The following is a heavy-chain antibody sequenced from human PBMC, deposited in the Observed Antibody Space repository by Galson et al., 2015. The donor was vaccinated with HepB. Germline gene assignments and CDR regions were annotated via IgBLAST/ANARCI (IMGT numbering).Heavy chain of an antibody. D-gene: IGHD2-2*01. Sequence: SVKVSCKASGYTFTRYAMHWVRQAPGQRLEWMGWINAGNGNTKYSQKFHGRVTITRDTSASTAYMDLSSLRSEDTAVYYCARGVDIVVVPAAIMYYYYMDVWGKGTTVTVSS. CDR2: INAGNGNT. V-gene: IGHV1-3*01. J-gene: IGHJ6*03. CDR3: ARGVDIVVVPAAIMYYYYMDV. CDR1: GYTFTRYA.